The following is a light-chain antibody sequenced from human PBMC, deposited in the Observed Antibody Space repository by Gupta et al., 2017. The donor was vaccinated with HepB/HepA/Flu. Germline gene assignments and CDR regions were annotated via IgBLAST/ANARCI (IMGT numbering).Light chain of an antibody. J-gene: IGLJ3*02. Sequence: QSALTQPASVSGSPGQSITISCTGTRSDIGAYNYVSWYQQHPGKAPKLMIYAVSSRPSGLSNRFSGSKSGNTASLSITGLQAEDEGDYYCMSYTNNNTLGVFGGGTKLTVL. CDR3: MSYTNNNTLGV. CDR2: AVS. CDR1: RSDIGAYNY. V-gene: IGLV2-14*03.